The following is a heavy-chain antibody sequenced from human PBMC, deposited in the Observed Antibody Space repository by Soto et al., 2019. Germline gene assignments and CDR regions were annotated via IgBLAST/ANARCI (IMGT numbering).Heavy chain of an antibody. J-gene: IGHJ4*02. CDR3: ARDWELLVDY. CDR1: GFTFSDYG. D-gene: IGHD3-10*01. CDR2: IWYDGNNK. V-gene: IGHV3-33*01. Sequence: GGSLRLSCAASGFTFSDYGIHWVRQAPGKGLEWVAVIWYDGNNKYYGDSVKGRFTISRDNSKNTLYLQMNSLRAEDTAVYYCARDWELLVDYWGLGTLVTVSS.